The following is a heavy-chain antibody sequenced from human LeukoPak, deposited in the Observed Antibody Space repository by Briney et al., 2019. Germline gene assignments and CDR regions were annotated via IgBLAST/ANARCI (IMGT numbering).Heavy chain of an antibody. CDR3: ARDFRYSGSYP. CDR1: GFTVSSYH. CDR2: IYSGGGT. Sequence: PGGSLRLSCAASGFTVSSYHMSCVRHAPGQGLEWVSVIYSGGGTYYADSVKDRFTISRDNSKNTLYLQMNSLRAEDTAVYYCARDFRYSGSYPWGQGTLVTVSS. V-gene: IGHV3-53*01. J-gene: IGHJ5*02. D-gene: IGHD1-26*01.